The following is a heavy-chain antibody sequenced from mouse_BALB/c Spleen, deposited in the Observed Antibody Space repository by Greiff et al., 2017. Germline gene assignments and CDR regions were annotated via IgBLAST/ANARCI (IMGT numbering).Heavy chain of an antibody. CDR1: GYTFTSYV. D-gene: IGHD2-1*01. J-gene: IGHJ2*01. V-gene: IGHV1-14*01. CDR2: INPYNDGT. Sequence: EVQGVESGPELVKPGASVKMSCKASGYTFTSYVMHWVKQKPGQGLEWIGYINPYNDGTKYNEKFKGKATLTSDKSSSTAYMELSSLTSEDSAVYYCARGGNYDYFDYWGQGTTLTVSS. CDR3: ARGGNYDYFDY.